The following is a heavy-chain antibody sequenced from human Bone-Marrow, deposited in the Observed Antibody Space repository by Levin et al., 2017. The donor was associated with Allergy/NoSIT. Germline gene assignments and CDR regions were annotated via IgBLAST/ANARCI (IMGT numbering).Heavy chain of an antibody. Sequence: PSETLSLTCTVSGGSISGYYWSWIRQPAGKGLEWIGRIYTSGSINYNPALKSRVTMSVDTSKNQFSLKLSSVTAAATAVYYCARIATAGSVQHYYGMDVWGQGSTVTVSS. CDR2: IYTSGSI. V-gene: IGHV4-4*07. CDR1: GGSISGYY. CDR3: ARIATAGSVQHYYGMDV. J-gene: IGHJ6*02. D-gene: IGHD6-13*01.